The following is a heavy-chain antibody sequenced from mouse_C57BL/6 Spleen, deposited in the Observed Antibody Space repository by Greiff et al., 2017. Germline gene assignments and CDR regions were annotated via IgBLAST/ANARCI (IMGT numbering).Heavy chain of an antibody. CDR1: GFTFSSYA. J-gene: IGHJ2*01. D-gene: IGHD2-4*01. V-gene: IGHV5-9-1*02. CDR2: ISSGGDYI. Sequence: EVKLVESGEGLVKPGGSLKLSCAASGFTFSSYAMSWVRQTPEKRLEWVAYISSGGDYIYYADTVKGRFTISRDNARNTLYLQMSSLRSEDTAMYYCTRDRYYDYAGSYFDYWGQGTTLTVSS. CDR3: TRDRYYDYAGSYFDY.